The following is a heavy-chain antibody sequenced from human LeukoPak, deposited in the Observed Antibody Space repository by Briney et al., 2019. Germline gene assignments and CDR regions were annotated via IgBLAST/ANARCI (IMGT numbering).Heavy chain of an antibody. J-gene: IGHJ4*02. V-gene: IGHV3-53*01. CDR1: GFSVSNNY. Sequence: PGGSLRLSCAASGFSVSNNYMNWVRQASGKGLEWVSVMHSDGRTFYADSVKGRFTISRDNSKNTLYLQMNSLRAEDTAVYYCAKLSVAATLIDYWGQGTLVTVSS. D-gene: IGHD2-15*01. CDR2: MHSDGRT. CDR3: AKLSVAATLIDY.